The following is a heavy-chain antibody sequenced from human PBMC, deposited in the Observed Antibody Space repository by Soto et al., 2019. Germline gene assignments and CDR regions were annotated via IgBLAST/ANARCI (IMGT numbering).Heavy chain of an antibody. J-gene: IGHJ6*02. CDR3: ARILLTSWGTPDV. V-gene: IGHV3-74*01. D-gene: IGHD2-2*01. Sequence: GGSLRLSCAASGFTFSSYWMHWVRQAPGKGLVWVSRINSDGSSTSYADSVKGRFTISRDNARNTLYLQMNSLRAEDTAVYYCARILLTSWGTPDVWGQGTTVTVSS. CDR1: GFTFSSYW. CDR2: INSDGSST.